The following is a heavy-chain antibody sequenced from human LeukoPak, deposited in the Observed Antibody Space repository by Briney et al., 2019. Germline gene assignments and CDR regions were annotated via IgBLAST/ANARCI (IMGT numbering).Heavy chain of an antibody. CDR2: ISGRGNST. V-gene: IGHV3-23*01. CDR3: AKVLVLVSANRYYFDY. CDR1: GLTFSGSA. D-gene: IGHD2-21*02. J-gene: IGHJ4*02. Sequence: GGSLRLSCAASGLTFSGSAMSWVRQAPGKGLECVSLISGRGNSTYYADSVKGRFTISRDNSKNTLYLQMNRLRAEDTAVYYCAKVLVLVSANRYYFDYWGQGTLVTVSS.